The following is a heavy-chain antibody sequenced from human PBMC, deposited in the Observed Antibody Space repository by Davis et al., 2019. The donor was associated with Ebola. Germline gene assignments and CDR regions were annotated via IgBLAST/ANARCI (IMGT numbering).Heavy chain of an antibody. J-gene: IGHJ6*02. CDR3: AKGDYDFWSGYKAGRYGMDV. Sequence: GGSLRLSCAASGFTFSSYAMSWVRQAPGKGLEWVAVIWYDGSNKYYADSVKGRFTISRDNSKNTLYLQMNSLRAEDTAVYYCAKGDYDFWSGYKAGRYGMDVWGQGTTVTVSS. D-gene: IGHD3-3*01. CDR1: GFTFSSYA. CDR2: IWYDGSNK. V-gene: IGHV3-30*02.